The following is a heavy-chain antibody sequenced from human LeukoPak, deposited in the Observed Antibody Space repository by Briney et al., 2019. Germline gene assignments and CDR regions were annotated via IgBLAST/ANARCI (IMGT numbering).Heavy chain of an antibody. D-gene: IGHD6-19*01. Sequence: KTSETLSLTCAVSGYSISSGYYWGWIRQPPGKGLEWIGIIYHSGSTYYNPSLKSRVTISVDTSKNQFSLKLSSVTAADTAVYYCARVKYSSGWYYYFDYWGQGTLVTVSS. J-gene: IGHJ4*02. CDR3: ARVKYSSGWYYYFDY. CDR1: GYSISSGYY. V-gene: IGHV4-38-2*01. CDR2: IYHSGST.